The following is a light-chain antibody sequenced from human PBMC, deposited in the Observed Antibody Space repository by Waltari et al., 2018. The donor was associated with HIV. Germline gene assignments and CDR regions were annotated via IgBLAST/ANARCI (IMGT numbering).Light chain of an antibody. CDR3: QSYDSSLSAVV. CDR2: GNS. V-gene: IGLV1-40*01. J-gene: IGLJ2*01. CDR1: SSNIVAGTD. Sequence: QSVLTQPPSVSGAPGQRVTISCTGSSSNIVAGTDVHWYQQLPGTAPKLPIYGNSNRPSGVPDRFSGSKSGTSASLAITGLQAEDEADYYCQSYDSSLSAVVFGGGTKLTVL.